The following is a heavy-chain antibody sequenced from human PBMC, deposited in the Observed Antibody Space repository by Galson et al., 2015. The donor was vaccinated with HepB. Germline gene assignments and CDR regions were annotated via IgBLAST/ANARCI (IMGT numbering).Heavy chain of an antibody. CDR3: ARDRVEDPMVRGLILDPYYYHGMDV. V-gene: IGHV3-66*03. D-gene: IGHD3-10*01. CDR2: IYSTGST. CDR1: GFSVSNSY. Sequence: SLRLSCAASGFSVSNSYMSWVRQAPGKGLEWVSAIYSTGSTYNADSVKGRFRISRDSAKNTMYLQMISLSADDTAVYYCARDRVEDPMVRGLILDPYYYHGMDVWGQGTTVTVSS. J-gene: IGHJ6*02.